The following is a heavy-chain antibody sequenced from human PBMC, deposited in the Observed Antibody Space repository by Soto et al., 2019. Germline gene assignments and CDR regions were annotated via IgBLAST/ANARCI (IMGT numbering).Heavy chain of an antibody. V-gene: IGHV1-69*01. Sequence: QAQLEQSGGEVNKPGSSVKVSCKASRVAFSKFIVTWVRQAPGLGLEWVGGIIPIFGTANYAQKFQGRVTITADESPSTSYMEVNNLRSEDTAVYYCAKVRYSSPMGYYYGMDVWGQGTTVTVSS. D-gene: IGHD6-19*01. CDR2: IIPIFGTA. CDR1: RVAFSKFI. CDR3: AKVRYSSPMGYYYGMDV. J-gene: IGHJ6*02.